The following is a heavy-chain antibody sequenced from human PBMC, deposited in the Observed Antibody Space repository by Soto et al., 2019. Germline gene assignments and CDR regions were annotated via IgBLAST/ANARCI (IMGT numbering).Heavy chain of an antibody. J-gene: IGHJ5*02. CDR3: ARVRVYCSGGSCRGVWFDP. Sequence: ASVKVSCKASGYTFTSYYMHWVRQATGQGLGWMGWMNPNSGNTGYAQKFQGRVTMTRNTSISTAYMELSSLRSEDTAVYYCARVRVYCSGGSCRGVWFDPWGQGTLVTVSS. V-gene: IGHV1-8*02. CDR2: MNPNSGNT. CDR1: GYTFTSYY. D-gene: IGHD2-15*01.